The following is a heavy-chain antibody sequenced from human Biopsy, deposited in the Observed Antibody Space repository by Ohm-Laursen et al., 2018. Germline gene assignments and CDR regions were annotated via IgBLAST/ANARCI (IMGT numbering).Heavy chain of an antibody. CDR2: IFYRGST. D-gene: IGHD3-22*01. CDR1: GGSISNNNYY. CDR3: ARDYDTSGYYYVS. Sequence: SETLSLTCPVSGGSISNNNYYWGWIRQPPGKGLEWIGSIFYRGSTHYKPSLKSRVNISVVTSKNQFSLKLNSVTAADTAVYYCARDYDTSGYYYVSWGQGTLVTVSS. V-gene: IGHV4-39*01. J-gene: IGHJ5*02.